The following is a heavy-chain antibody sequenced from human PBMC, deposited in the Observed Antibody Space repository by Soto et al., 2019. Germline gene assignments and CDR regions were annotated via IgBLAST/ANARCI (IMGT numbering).Heavy chain of an antibody. V-gene: IGHV1-3*01. CDR1: GYTFTSYA. CDR3: ERDPDSIAVAGTEYYFDY. CDR2: INAGNGNT. J-gene: IGHJ4*02. D-gene: IGHD6-19*01. Sequence: ASVKVSCKASGYTFTSYAMHWVHQAPGQRLEWMGWINAGNGNTKYSQKFQGRVTITRDTSASTAYMELSCLRSEDTAVYYCERDPDSIAVAGTEYYFDYWGQGTLVTVSS.